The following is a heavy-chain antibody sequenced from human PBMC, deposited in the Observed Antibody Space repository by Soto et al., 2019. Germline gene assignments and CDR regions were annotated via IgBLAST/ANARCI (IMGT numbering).Heavy chain of an antibody. CDR3: ARIADCSTTSGSFPSRFHVRGYYYYYGLDV. D-gene: IGHD2-2*01. J-gene: IGHJ6*02. Sequence: QVQLVQSGAEVKKPGASVKVTCKASTYAFTSYGITWVRQAPGQGLEWVGGISAYNGNSNYAQEYEVRATMTTYTFTSTAYMELSSLRSDDTAVYYCARIADCSTTSGSFPSRFHVRGYYYYYGLDVWGQGTTVTVSS. V-gene: IGHV1-18*04. CDR2: ISAYNGNS. CDR1: TYAFTSYG.